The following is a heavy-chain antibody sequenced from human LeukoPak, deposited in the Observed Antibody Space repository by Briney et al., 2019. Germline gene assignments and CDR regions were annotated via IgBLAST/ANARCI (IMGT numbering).Heavy chain of an antibody. CDR3: ARGRYYYDTSGSYPKLDY. CDR1: GFSFDDYG. V-gene: IGHV3-20*04. D-gene: IGHD3-22*01. Sequence: GGSLRLSCVASGFSFDDYGMSWVRRAPGKGLEWVSSINWNGGRTEYANSVKGRFTISRDNANKSLFLQMNSLRGEDTALYYCARGRYYYDTSGSYPKLDYWGQGTLVTVSS. CDR2: INWNGGRT. J-gene: IGHJ4*02.